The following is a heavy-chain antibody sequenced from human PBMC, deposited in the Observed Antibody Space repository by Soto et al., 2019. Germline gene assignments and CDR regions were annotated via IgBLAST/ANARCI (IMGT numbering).Heavy chain of an antibody. CDR3: AKDLNDCSSSDCDQYYYYAMDV. J-gene: IGHJ6*02. Sequence: ASVKVSCEESGFTFSRYAMTWVRQAPGKGLEWVSALSASGRSTYYADSVKGRFTISRDNSKNTLYLEMGSLRAEDTAVYYCAKDLNDCSSSDCDQYYYYAMDVWGQGTTVTVSS. CDR2: LSASGRST. D-gene: IGHD2-2*01. V-gene: IGHV3-23*01. CDR1: GFTFSRYA.